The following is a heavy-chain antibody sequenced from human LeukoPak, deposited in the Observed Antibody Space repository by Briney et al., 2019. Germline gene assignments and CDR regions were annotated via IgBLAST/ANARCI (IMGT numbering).Heavy chain of an antibody. CDR3: ASGTYSTVWN. J-gene: IGHJ4*02. Sequence: SETLSLTCTVSGYSISSGYYWGWIRQPPGKGLEWIGSIYHSGSTYYNPSLKSRVTISVDTSKNQFSLKLSSVTAADTAVYYCASGTYSTVWNWGQGTLVTVSS. CDR2: IYHSGST. D-gene: IGHD6-13*01. CDR1: GYSISSGYY. V-gene: IGHV4-38-2*02.